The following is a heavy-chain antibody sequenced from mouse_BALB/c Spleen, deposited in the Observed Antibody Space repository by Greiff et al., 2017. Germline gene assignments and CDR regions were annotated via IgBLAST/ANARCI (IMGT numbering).Heavy chain of an antibody. J-gene: IGHJ2*01. Sequence: EVQGVESGGGLVQPGGSLKLSCAASGFTFSSYGMSWVRQTPDKRLELVATINSNGGSTYYPDSVKGRFTISRDNAKNTLYLQMSSLKSEDTAMYYCARDRDYYGYSYYFDYWGQGTTLTGSS. D-gene: IGHD1-2*01. V-gene: IGHV5-6-3*01. CDR2: INSNGGST. CDR1: GFTFSSYG. CDR3: ARDRDYYGYSYYFDY.